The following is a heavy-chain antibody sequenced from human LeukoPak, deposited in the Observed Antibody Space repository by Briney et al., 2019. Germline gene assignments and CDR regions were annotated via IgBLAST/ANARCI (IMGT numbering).Heavy chain of an antibody. Sequence: GGSLRLSCAASGFTVSGNFMSWVRQAPGKGLEWVSVIYSGGSTYYADSVKGRFTISRDNSRNTLYLQTNSLRAEDTAVYYCTRVVYSIGYSQGFDVWGQGTMVTVSS. CDR1: GFTVSGNF. V-gene: IGHV3-66*01. J-gene: IGHJ3*01. CDR2: IYSGGST. D-gene: IGHD3-22*01. CDR3: TRVVYSIGYSQGFDV.